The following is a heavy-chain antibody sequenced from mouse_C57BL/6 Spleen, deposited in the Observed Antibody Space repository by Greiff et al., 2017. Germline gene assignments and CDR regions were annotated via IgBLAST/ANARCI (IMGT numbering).Heavy chain of an antibody. CDR1: GYTFTSYW. CDR3: ARWGTTVVEDWFAY. Sequence: QVQLQQPGAELVRPGSSVKLSCKASGYTFTSYWMHWVKQRPIQGLEWIGNIDPSDSETHYNQQFKDKATLTVANSSSTAYMQLSSLTSEDSAVYDGARWGTTVVEDWFAYWGQGTLVTVSA. V-gene: IGHV1-52*01. D-gene: IGHD1-1*01. CDR2: IDPSDSET. J-gene: IGHJ3*01.